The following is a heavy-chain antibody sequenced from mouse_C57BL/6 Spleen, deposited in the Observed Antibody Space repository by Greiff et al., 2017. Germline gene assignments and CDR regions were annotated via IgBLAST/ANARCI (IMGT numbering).Heavy chain of an antibody. J-gene: IGHJ4*01. V-gene: IGHV5-6*01. D-gene: IGHD1-1*01. CDR1: GFTFSSYG. CDR2: ISSGGSYT. Sequence: EVQLVESGGDLVKPGGSLKLSCAASGFTFSSYGMSWVRQTPDKRLEWVATISSGGSYTYYPDSVKGRFTISRDNAKNTLYLQMSSLKSEDTAMYYCARGAVVATGAMDYWGQGTSVTVSS. CDR3: ARGAVVATGAMDY.